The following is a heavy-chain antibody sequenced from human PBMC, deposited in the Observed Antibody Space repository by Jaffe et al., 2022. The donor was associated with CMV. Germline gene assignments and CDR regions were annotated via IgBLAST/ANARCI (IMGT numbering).Heavy chain of an antibody. J-gene: IGHJ6*02. Sequence: QVQLQESGPGLVKPSETLSLTCTVSGGSISSYYWSWIRQPPGKGLEWIGYIYYSGSTNYNPSLKSRVTISVDTSKNQFSLKLSSVTAADTAVYYCARAYDFSYGMDVWGQGTTVTVSS. CDR2: IYYSGST. V-gene: IGHV4-59*01. D-gene: IGHD3-3*01. CDR3: ARAYDFSYGMDV. CDR1: GGSISSYY.